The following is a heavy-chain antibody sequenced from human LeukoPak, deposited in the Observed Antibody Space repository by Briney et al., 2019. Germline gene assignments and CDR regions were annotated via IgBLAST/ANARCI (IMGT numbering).Heavy chain of an antibody. Sequence: GGSLRLSCAASGFTFRSYEMNWVRQAPGKGLEWVSYISSSGSTIYYADSVKGRFTISRDNAKNSLYLQMNSLRAEDTAVYYCASLPVRDDAFDIWGQGTMVTASS. CDR2: ISSSGSTI. CDR1: GFTFRSYE. D-gene: IGHD6-19*01. CDR3: ASLPVRDDAFDI. J-gene: IGHJ3*02. V-gene: IGHV3-48*03.